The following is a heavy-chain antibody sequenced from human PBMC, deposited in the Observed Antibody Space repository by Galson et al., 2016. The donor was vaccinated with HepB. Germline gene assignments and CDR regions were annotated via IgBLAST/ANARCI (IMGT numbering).Heavy chain of an antibody. D-gene: IGHD3-22*01. CDR1: GFTFSNYA. CDR2: ISATDGTT. V-gene: IGHV3-23*01. J-gene: IGHJ4*02. CDR3: AKDYSSPPSFDH. Sequence: SLRLSCTASGFTFSNYAMHWVRQAPGKGLEWVSMISATDGTTYYADSVKGRFTVSRDNSNNTLYLQMNSLRAEDTAVYYCAKDYSSPPSFDHWGLGILVTVSS.